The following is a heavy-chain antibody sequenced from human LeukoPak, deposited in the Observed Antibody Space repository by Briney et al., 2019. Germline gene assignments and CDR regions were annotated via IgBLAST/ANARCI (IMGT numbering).Heavy chain of an antibody. V-gene: IGHV4-34*01. CDR3: AGVRYSYGYYYYYGMDV. CDR2: INHSGST. CDR1: GGSFSGYY. J-gene: IGHJ6*02. D-gene: IGHD5-18*01. Sequence: SETLSLTCAVYGGSFSGYYSSWIRQPPGKGLEWIGEINHSGSTNYNPSLKSRVTISVDTSKNQFSLKLSSVTAADTAVYYCAGVRYSYGYYYYYGMDVWGQGTTVTVSS.